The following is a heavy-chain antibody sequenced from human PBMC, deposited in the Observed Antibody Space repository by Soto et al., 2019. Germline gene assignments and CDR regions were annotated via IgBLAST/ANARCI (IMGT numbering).Heavy chain of an antibody. J-gene: IGHJ6*02. D-gene: IGHD6-6*01. CDR2: IYYSGST. CDR3: ASSRAFIAARPYYYYGMDV. CDR1: GGSISSYY. V-gene: IGHV4-59*01. Sequence: SETLSLTCTVSGGSISSYYWSWIRQPPGKGLEWIGYIYYSGSTNYNPSLKSRVTISVDTSKNQFSLKLSSVTAADTAVYYCASSRAFIAARPYYYYGMDVWGQGTTVTVSS.